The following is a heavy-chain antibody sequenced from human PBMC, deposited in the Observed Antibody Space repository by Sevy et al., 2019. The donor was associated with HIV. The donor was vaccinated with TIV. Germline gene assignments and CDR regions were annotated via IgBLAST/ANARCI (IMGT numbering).Heavy chain of an antibody. CDR1: GYTLTELS. CDR3: ATVGAGIAAAGTVDAFDI. J-gene: IGHJ3*02. Sequence: ASVKVSCKVSGYTLTELSMHWVRQAPGKGLEWMGGFDPEDGETIYAQTFQGRVTMTEDTSTDTAYMELSSLRSEDTAVYYCATVGAGIAAAGTVDAFDIWGQGTMVTVSS. V-gene: IGHV1-24*01. CDR2: FDPEDGET. D-gene: IGHD6-13*01.